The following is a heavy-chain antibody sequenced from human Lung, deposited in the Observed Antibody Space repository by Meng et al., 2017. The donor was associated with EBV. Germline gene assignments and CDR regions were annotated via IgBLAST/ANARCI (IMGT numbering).Heavy chain of an antibody. CDR3: ASGRKYCSSTSCYGQFDY. V-gene: IGHV4-4*02. CDR1: GGSISSSNG. CDR2: IYHSGST. Sequence: VARQVSGRGLVEPSGALSLTCAVSGGSISSSNGWSWVRQPPGKGLEWIEEIYHSGSTNYNPSLKSRVTISVDKSKNQFSLKLSSVTAADTAVYYCASGRKYCSSTSCYGQFDYWGQGTLVTVSS. J-gene: IGHJ4*02. D-gene: IGHD2-2*01.